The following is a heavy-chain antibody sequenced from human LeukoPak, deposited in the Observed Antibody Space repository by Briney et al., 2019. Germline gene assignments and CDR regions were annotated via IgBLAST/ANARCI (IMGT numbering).Heavy chain of an antibody. CDR3: ARDFLPMVVTPALFDY. Sequence: KAGGSLRLSCAASGFTFSSYSMNWVRQAPGKGLEWVSSISSSSSYIYYADSVKGRFTISRDDAKNSLYLQMNSLRAEDTAVYYCARDFLPMVVTPALFDYWGQGTLVTVSS. V-gene: IGHV3-21*04. CDR1: GFTFSSYS. D-gene: IGHD4-23*01. J-gene: IGHJ4*02. CDR2: ISSSSSYI.